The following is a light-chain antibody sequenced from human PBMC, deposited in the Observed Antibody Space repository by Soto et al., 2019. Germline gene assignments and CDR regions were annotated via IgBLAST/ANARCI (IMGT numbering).Light chain of an antibody. CDR1: SSDVGGYNY. J-gene: IGLJ1*01. CDR3: SSYTSSSTSTV. V-gene: IGLV2-14*01. Sequence: ALTQPASVSGSPGQSITISCTGTSSDVGGYNYVSWYQQHPGKAPKLMIYDVSNRPSGVSNRFSGSKSGNTASLTISGLQAEDEADYYCSSYTSSSTSTVFGTGTKVTVL. CDR2: DVS.